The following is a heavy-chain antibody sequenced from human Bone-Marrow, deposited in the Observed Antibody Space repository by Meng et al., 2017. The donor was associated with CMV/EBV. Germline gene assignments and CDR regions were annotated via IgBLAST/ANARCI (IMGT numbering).Heavy chain of an antibody. D-gene: IGHD6-13*01. Sequence: SVKVSFKASGGTFSSYAISWVRQAPGQGLEWMGGIIPILGLANYAQKFQGRVTITADKSTSTAYMELSSLRSEDTAVYYCELSGAAAGRLDYWGQGTLVTVSS. V-gene: IGHV1-69*10. J-gene: IGHJ4*02. CDR3: ELSGAAAGRLDY. CDR2: IIPILGLA. CDR1: GGTFSSYA.